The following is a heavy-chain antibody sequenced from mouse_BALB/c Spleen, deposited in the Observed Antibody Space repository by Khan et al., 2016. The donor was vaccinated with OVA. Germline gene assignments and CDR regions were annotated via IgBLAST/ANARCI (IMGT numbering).Heavy chain of an antibody. CDR2: INPTSGYT. CDR3: KRDRIDY. J-gene: IGHJ2*01. V-gene: IGHV1-7*01. CDR1: GYTFTTHW. Sequence: QVQLKESGAELAKPGASVKMSCKASGYTFTTHWMHWVKQRPGQGLEWIGYINPTSGYTDYNENFKDRVTLSADTSSSTAYMQLSSLTSEDSAVYYCKRDRIDYWGQGTTLTVSS.